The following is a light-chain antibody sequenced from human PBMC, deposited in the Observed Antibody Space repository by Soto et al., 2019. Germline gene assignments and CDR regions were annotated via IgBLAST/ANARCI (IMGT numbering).Light chain of an antibody. CDR3: ETLGTGMQV. CDR1: SGHSSYA. CDR2: LNSDGRH. J-gene: IGLJ1*01. Sequence: QSVLTQSPSASASLGASVKLTCTLRSGHSSYAIAWHQQQPENGPRYLMKLNSDGRHYKGGGIPDLFSGSISGAERYLTIPSLHSGGEAAYFCETLGTGMQVFGIGTKLTV. V-gene: IGLV4-69*01.